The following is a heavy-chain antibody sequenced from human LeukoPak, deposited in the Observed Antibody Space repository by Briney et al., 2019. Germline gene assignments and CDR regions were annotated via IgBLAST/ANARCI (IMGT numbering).Heavy chain of an antibody. CDR3: ARTIVVVPAANRGWFDP. J-gene: IGHJ5*02. D-gene: IGHD2-2*01. Sequence: ASVKVSCKASGYTFTGYGISWVRQAPGQGLEWMGWISAYNGNTNYAQRLQGRVTMTTDTSTSTAYMELRSLRSDDTAVYYCARTIVVVPAANRGWFDPWGQGTLVTVSS. V-gene: IGHV1-18*01. CDR1: GYTFTGYG. CDR2: ISAYNGNT.